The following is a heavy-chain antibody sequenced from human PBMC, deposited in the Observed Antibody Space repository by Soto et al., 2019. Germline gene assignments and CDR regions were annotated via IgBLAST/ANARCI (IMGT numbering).Heavy chain of an antibody. CDR3: ARRSTVTYDY. CDR2: FYYSEST. Sequence: TLSLTCTVSGGSITSNSYYWGWIRQPPGKGLEWIGSFYYSESTYFNPSLKSRVTISVDTSKNQFSLKLSAVTAADTAIYYCARRSTVTYDYWGQGILVTVSS. CDR1: GGSITSNSYY. D-gene: IGHD4-17*01. V-gene: IGHV4-39*01. J-gene: IGHJ4*02.